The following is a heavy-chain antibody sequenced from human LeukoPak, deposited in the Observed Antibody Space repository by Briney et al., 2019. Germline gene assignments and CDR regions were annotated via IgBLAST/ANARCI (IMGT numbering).Heavy chain of an antibody. J-gene: IGHJ6*02. Sequence: GGSLRLSCAASGFTFSSYAMSWVRQAPGKGLEWVSAISGSGGSTYYADSVKGRFTISRDNSKNTQYLQMNSLRAEDTAVYYCAKVEGYDFWSYYYGMDVWGQGTTVTVSS. CDR1: GFTFSSYA. D-gene: IGHD3-3*01. CDR3: AKVEGYDFWSYYYGMDV. V-gene: IGHV3-23*01. CDR2: ISGSGGST.